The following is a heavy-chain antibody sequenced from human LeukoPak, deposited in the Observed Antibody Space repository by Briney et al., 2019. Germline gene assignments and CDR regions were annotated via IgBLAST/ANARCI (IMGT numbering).Heavy chain of an antibody. CDR1: GYSISSGYY. CDR2: IYHSGST. D-gene: IGHD3-10*01. J-gene: IGHJ4*02. CDR3: ASHYYGSGTAVFDY. Sequence: SETLSLTCAVSGYSISSGYYWGWIRQPPGKGLEWIGSIYHSGSTYYNPSLKSRVTISVDTSKNQFSLKLSSVTAADTAVYYCASHYYGSGTAVFDYWGQETLVTVSS. V-gene: IGHV4-38-2*01.